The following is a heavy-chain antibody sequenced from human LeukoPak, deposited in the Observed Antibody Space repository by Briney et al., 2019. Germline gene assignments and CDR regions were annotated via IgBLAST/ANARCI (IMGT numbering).Heavy chain of an antibody. CDR1: GGSITSSSHH. V-gene: IGHV4-39*07. D-gene: IGHD6-6*01. CDR2: IYYSGTT. J-gene: IGHJ4*02. CDR3: ARESSSSPDY. Sequence: SETLSLTCTVSGGSITSSSHHCGWLRQPPGKGLEWIGSIYYSGTTYYKPSLRSRVTISVDTSKNPFYLRLTSVPAADSAMYYCARESSSSPDYWGQGTLVTVSS.